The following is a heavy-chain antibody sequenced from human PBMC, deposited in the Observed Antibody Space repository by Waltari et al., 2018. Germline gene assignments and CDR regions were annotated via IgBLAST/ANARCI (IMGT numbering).Heavy chain of an antibody. Sequence: QVQLQESGPGLVKPSETLSLTCTVSGGSISSYYWSWIRQPAGKGLEWIGRIYTSGSTNYNPSLKSRVTMSVDTSKNQFSLKLSSVTAADTAVYYCARGKIDSSSSSDYMDVWGKGTTVTISS. CDR2: IYTSGST. D-gene: IGHD6-6*01. CDR1: GGSISSYY. CDR3: ARGKIDSSSSSDYMDV. J-gene: IGHJ6*03. V-gene: IGHV4-4*07.